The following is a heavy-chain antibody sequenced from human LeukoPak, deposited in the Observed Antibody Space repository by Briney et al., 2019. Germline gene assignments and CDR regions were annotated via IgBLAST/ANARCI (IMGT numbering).Heavy chain of an antibody. V-gene: IGHV4-39*01. CDR1: GGSISSSSYY. D-gene: IGHD4-17*01. Sequence: SETLSLTCTVSGGSISSSSYYWGWIRQPPGKGLGWIGSIYYSGSTYYNPSLKSRVTISVDTSKNQFSLKLSSVTAADTAVYYCASITVTTHWGQGTLVTVSS. CDR2: IYYSGST. CDR3: ASITVTTH. J-gene: IGHJ4*02.